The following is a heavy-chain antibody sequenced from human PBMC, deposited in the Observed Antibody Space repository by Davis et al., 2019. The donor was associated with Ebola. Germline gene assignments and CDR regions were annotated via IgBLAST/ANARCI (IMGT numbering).Heavy chain of an antibody. D-gene: IGHD4-11*01. Sequence: PSETLSLTCTVSGGSISSSSYYWGWIRQPPGKGLEWIGSLYYSGSTYYNPSLKSRVTISVDTSKNQFYLKLSSVTAADTAVYYCARSRYDPYSNYRGHPNWFDPWGQGTLVTVSS. CDR3: ARSRYDPYSNYRGHPNWFDP. V-gene: IGHV4-39*01. CDR2: LYYSGST. CDR1: GGSISSSSYY. J-gene: IGHJ5*02.